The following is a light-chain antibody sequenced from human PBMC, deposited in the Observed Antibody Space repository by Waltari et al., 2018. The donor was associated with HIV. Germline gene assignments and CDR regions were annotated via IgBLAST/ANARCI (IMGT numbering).Light chain of an antibody. CDR1: SSNIGAGFD. V-gene: IGLV1-40*01. J-gene: IGLJ2*01. CDR2: RNS. Sequence: HSVLTQPPSVSGAPGQRVTISCTGSSSNIGAGFDVHWYHHLPGTAPKLLIYRNSKRPSGVPDRVSGSKSGTSASLAITGLQAEDEADYYCQSYDSSLSALFGGGTKLTVL. CDR3: QSYDSSLSAL.